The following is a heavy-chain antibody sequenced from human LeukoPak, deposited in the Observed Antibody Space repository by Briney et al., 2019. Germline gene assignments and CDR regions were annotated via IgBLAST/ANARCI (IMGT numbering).Heavy chain of an antibody. CDR1: GASMSTGTNY. J-gene: IGHJ6*03. D-gene: IGHD3-10*01. Sequence: PSETLSLTCAVSGASMSTGTNYWGWVRQPPGEGPEWFGTIFYDGSTYYNPSLKSRVTISVDPSKNRFSLKLTSVTAADTAVYYCARARGYYYYMDVWGKGTTVTVSS. CDR2: IFYDGST. CDR3: ARARGYYYYMDV. V-gene: IGHV4-39*07.